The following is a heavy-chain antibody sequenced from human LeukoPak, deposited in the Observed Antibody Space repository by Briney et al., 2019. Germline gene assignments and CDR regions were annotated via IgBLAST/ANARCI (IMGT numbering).Heavy chain of an antibody. J-gene: IGHJ4*02. CDR2: INHSGST. CDR1: GGSFSGYN. Sequence: SETLSLTCAVYGGSFSGYNWNWIRQPPGKGLEWIGEINHSGSTNYNPSLKSRVTISVDTSKNQFSLKLSSVTAADTAVYYCAAMDFDWLLRYWGQGTLVTVSS. D-gene: IGHD3-9*01. CDR3: AAMDFDWLLRY. V-gene: IGHV4-34*01.